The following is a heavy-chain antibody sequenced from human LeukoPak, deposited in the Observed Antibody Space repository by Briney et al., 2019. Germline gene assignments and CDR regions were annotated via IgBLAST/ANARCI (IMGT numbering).Heavy chain of an antibody. J-gene: IGHJ4*02. D-gene: IGHD6-13*01. CDR1: GYHLLKYW. CDR3: ARGGIAGGDSELCEFDF. Sequence: GGSLEISLNAPGYHLLKYWLGLVRQVPGEGLGGVGMNYPGDCDNRYRPFFKGQVTISGDKSISTAYLQGSSLNASDTAVYYCARGGIAGGDSELCEFDFWGQGTPVTVSS. CDR2: NYPGDCDN. V-gene: IGHV5-51*01.